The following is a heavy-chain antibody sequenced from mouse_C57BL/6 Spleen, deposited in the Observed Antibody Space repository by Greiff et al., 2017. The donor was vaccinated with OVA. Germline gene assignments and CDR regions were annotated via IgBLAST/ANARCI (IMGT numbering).Heavy chain of an antibody. CDR1: GYTFTGYG. Sequence: QVQLQQPGTELVKPGASVKWSCKASGYTFTGYGRHGVKQRPGQGLEWIGNINPSNGGTNYNEKFKSKATLTVDKSSSTAYMQLSSLTSEDSAVYYCARYDYDVNAMDYWGQGTSVTVSS. D-gene: IGHD2-4*01. J-gene: IGHJ4*01. CDR3: ARYDYDVNAMDY. V-gene: IGHV1-53*01. CDR2: INPSNGGT.